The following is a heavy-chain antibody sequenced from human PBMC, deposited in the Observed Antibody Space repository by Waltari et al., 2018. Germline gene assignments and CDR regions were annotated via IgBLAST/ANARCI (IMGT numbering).Heavy chain of an antibody. CDR1: GFTFSSYW. J-gene: IGHJ4*02. V-gene: IGHV3-7*01. Sequence: VESGGGLVQPGGSLRLSCAASGFTFSSYWMTWVRQAPGKGLEGVANIRQDGSEKYYVDSVKGRFTISRDNAKNSLYLQMNSLKADDTAVYYCARSSSTEFDSWGQGTLVTVSS. D-gene: IGHD2-2*01. CDR2: IRQDGSEK. CDR3: ARSSSTEFDS.